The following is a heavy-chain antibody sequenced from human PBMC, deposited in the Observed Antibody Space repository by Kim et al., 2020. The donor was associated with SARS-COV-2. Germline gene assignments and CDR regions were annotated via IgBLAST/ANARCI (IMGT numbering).Heavy chain of an antibody. CDR2: IWYDEDKK. CDR3: ARDFTADYFDY. D-gene: IGHD2-21*02. Sequence: GGSLRLSCAASGFTFNAYSMHWVPQPPGKGLEWVAVIWYDEDKKYYAESVKGRFIVSRDNSNNTLYLQVNSLKAEDTAVYYCARDFTADYFDYWGQGTLV. V-gene: IGHV3-33*01. CDR1: GFTFNAYS. J-gene: IGHJ4*02.